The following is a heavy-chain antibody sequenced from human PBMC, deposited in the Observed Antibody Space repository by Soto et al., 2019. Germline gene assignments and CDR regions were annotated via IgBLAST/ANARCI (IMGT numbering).Heavy chain of an antibody. CDR3: ARDKITGLIDY. D-gene: IGHD2-8*02. CDR2: ISHDGSKK. Sequence: GGSLRLSCAASGFTFSSYWMSWVRQAPGKGLEWVAVISHDGSKKYYADSVKGRFTISGDTSKNQLSLKLTTVTAADTAVYYCARDKITGLIDYWGQGTLITVSS. V-gene: IGHV3-30-3*01. J-gene: IGHJ4*02. CDR1: GFTFSSYW.